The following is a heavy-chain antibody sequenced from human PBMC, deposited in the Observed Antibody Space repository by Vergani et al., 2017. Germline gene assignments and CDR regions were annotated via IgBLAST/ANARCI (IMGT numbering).Heavy chain of an antibody. CDR1: GYSISSGYY. D-gene: IGHD1-26*01. CDR3: ARPKYSGSYYRHWYFDL. J-gene: IGHJ2*01. Sequence: QVQLQESGPGLVKPSETLSLTCAVSGYSISSGYYWGWIRQPPGKGLEWIGSIYHSGSTYYNPSLKSRVTISVDTSKNQFSLKLSSVTAADTAVYYCARPKYSGSYYRHWYFDLWGRGTLVTVSS. V-gene: IGHV4-38-2*01. CDR2: IYHSGST.